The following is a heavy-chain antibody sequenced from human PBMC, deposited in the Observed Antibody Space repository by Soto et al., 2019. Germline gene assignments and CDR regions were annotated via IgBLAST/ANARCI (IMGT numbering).Heavy chain of an antibody. CDR1: AGPLRTCYN. D-gene: IGHD3-10*01. V-gene: IGHV4-38-2*02. Sequence: PEALCLTCTVSAGPLRTCYNRVWRMQSAEKGLEWIGTISHSGTTYYNPSLKSRVIMSIETSKKQFSLNLKSVTAADTSVYYCVRDRCSYGSEVANWGQGTLVTV. CDR2: ISHSGTT. J-gene: IGHJ4*02. CDR3: VRDRCSYGSEVAN.